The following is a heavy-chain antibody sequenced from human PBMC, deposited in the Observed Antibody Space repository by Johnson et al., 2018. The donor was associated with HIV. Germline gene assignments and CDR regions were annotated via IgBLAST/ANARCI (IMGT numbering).Heavy chain of an antibody. CDR2: IYSGGTT. J-gene: IGHJ3*02. CDR3: AREYSSSWFPPSRAFDI. D-gene: IGHD6-13*01. V-gene: IGHV3-66*02. Sequence: VQLVESGGGLVQSGGSLRLSCGASGFSVSNNYMSWVRQAPGKGLEWVSIIYSGGTTYYADSVKGRFTISRDNSKNTLYLQMNSLRAEDTAVYYCAREYSSSWFPPSRAFDIWGQGTMVTVSS. CDR1: GFSVSNNY.